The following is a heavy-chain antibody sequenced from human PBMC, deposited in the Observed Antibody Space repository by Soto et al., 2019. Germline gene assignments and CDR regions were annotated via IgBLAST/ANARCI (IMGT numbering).Heavy chain of an antibody. CDR2: ISPNGQGI. J-gene: IGHJ4*02. Sequence: GGSLRLSCAASGFTLSSYGMSWVRQAPGKGLEWVSAISPNGQGIYYADSVRGRFTISRDTFKNTVFLHMDSLRAEDTAVYYCAKDRNYPRDCFNYWGQGTLVTVSS. V-gene: IGHV3-23*01. CDR1: GFTLSSYG. D-gene: IGHD1-7*01. CDR3: AKDRNYPRDCFNY.